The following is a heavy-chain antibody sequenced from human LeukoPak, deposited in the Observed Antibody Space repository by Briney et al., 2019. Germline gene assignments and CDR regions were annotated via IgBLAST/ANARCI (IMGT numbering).Heavy chain of an antibody. V-gene: IGHV3-7*01. D-gene: IGHD1-26*01. CDR3: ARVGTWELQRVFEY. CDR1: GFTFTDYW. CDR2: IHKAGTES. J-gene: IGHJ4*02. Sequence: GGSLELSCAASGFTFTDYWMTWVRQVPGKGLEWVANIHKAGTESYYVDSVKGRFAISRDNAKNSLYLQLSSLRVDDTAVYYCARVGTWELQRVFEYWGQGTLVTVSS.